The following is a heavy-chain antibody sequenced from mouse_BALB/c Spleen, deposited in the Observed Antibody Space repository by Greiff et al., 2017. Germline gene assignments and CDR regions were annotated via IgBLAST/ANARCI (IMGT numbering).Heavy chain of an antibody. J-gene: IGHJ4*01. CDR1: GYSFTGYY. D-gene: IGHD1-1*01. Sequence: LVKTGASVKISCKASGYSFTGYYMHWVKQSHGKSLEWIGYISCYNGATSYNQKFKGKATFTVDTSSSTAYMQFNSLTSEDSAVYYCARPYYGSSPYYAMDYWGQGTSVTVSS. CDR3: ARPYYGSSPYYAMDY. V-gene: IGHV1S34*01. CDR2: ISCYNGAT.